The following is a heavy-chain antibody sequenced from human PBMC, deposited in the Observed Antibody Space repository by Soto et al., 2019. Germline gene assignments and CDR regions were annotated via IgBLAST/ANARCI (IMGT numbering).Heavy chain of an antibody. J-gene: IGHJ6*02. D-gene: IGHD6-13*01. CDR2: IYPGDSDT. Sequence: GESLKISCKGSGYSFTSYWIGWVRQMPGKGLEWMGIIYPGDSDTRYSPSFQGQVTISADKSISTAYLQWSSLKASDTAMYYCARTSAAGKYYYGMDVWGQGTRVTVSS. CDR1: GYSFTSYW. V-gene: IGHV5-51*01. CDR3: ARTSAAGKYYYGMDV.